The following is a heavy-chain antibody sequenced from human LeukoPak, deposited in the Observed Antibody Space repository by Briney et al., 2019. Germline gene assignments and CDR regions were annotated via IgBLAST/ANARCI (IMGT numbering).Heavy chain of an antibody. J-gene: IGHJ4*02. V-gene: IGHV3-7*01. CDR1: GFTFSRYW. D-gene: IGHD2-15*01. Sequence: GGSLRLSCAASGFTFSRYWMAWVRQSPGKGLEWVANINQDGSEKYYGDSVTGRFTISRDNAENSLFLQMNSLRADDTGVYYCARAREAPANVFPDHWGQGVVVTVSS. CDR2: INQDGSEK. CDR3: ARAREAPANVFPDH.